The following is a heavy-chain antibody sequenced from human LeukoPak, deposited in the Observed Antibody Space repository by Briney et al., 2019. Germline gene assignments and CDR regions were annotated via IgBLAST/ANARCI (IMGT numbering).Heavy chain of an antibody. V-gene: IGHV3-69-1*01. D-gene: IGHD4-17*01. Sequence: GGSLRLSCAASGFTFSDYWMSWVRQAPGKGLEWVSSISSISYIYYADSVKGRFTISRDTAKNSLYLQMNSLRAEDTAVYYCARDQYGDYALDYWGQGTLVTVSS. J-gene: IGHJ4*02. CDR3: ARDQYGDYALDY. CDR2: ISSISYI. CDR1: GFTFSDYW.